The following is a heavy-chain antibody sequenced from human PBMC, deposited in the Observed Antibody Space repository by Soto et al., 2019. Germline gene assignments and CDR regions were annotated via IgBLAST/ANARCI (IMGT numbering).Heavy chain of an antibody. J-gene: IGHJ4*02. V-gene: IGHV1-18*01. CDR3: STHCGGDGYPGAFDY. Sequence: QVQLVQSGAEVQKPGASVKVSCKASGYTFTSYGISWVRQAPGQVLEWMGWISAYNGKTNYAQKLQGRVTMTTDTSTSTAYMGLRSLRSGDTAVYYCSTHCGGDGYPGAFDYWGQGTLVTVSS. D-gene: IGHD2-21*01. CDR2: ISAYNGKT. CDR1: GYTFTSYG.